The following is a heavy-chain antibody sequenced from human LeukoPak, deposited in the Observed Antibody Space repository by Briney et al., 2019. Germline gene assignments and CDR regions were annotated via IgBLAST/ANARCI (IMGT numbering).Heavy chain of an antibody. D-gene: IGHD6-19*01. J-gene: IGHJ1*01. CDR1: GFTFSSYA. CDR3: AKDPTPVSTWLVKAEYFQH. CDR2: ISGSGGST. V-gene: IGHV3-23*01. Sequence: GGSLTLSCAASGFTFSSYAMSWVRQAPGKGLEWVSAISGSGGSTYYADSVKGRFTISRDNSKNTLYLQMNSLRAEDTAVYYCAKDPTPVSTWLVKAEYFQHWGQGTLVTVSS.